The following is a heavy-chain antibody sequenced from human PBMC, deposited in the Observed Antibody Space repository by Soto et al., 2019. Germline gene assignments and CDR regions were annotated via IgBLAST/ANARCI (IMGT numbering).Heavy chain of an antibody. V-gene: IGHV3-30*18. D-gene: IGHD5-18*01. Sequence: GGSLRLSCAASGFTFSSYGMHWVRQAPGKGLEWVAVISYDGSNKYYADSVKGRFTISRDNSKNTLYLQMNSLRAEDTAVYYCAKEWHTAMNYYYYYGMDVWGQGTTVTVSS. CDR1: GFTFSSYG. CDR3: AKEWHTAMNYYYYYGMDV. J-gene: IGHJ6*02. CDR2: ISYDGSNK.